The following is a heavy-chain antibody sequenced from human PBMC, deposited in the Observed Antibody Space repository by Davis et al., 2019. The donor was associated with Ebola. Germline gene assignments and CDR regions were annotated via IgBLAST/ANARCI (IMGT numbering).Heavy chain of an antibody. V-gene: IGHV5-10-1*01. Sequence: PGGSLRLSCQVSEYNFTDYWINWVRQMPGKGLEWMGRIDPTDSYTNYNPSFRGHVTISVDKSISTAHLQWASLRASDTAMYYCARQGCSGGSCYGNYYMDVWGKGTTVTVSS. J-gene: IGHJ6*03. CDR3: ARQGCSGGSCYGNYYMDV. CDR1: EYNFTDYW. D-gene: IGHD2-15*01. CDR2: IDPTDSYT.